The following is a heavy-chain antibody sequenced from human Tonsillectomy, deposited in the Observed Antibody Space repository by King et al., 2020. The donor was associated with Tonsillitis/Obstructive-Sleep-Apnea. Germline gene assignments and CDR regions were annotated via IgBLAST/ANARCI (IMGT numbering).Heavy chain of an antibody. CDR1: GFAFSGYG. V-gene: IGHV3-30*18. CDR2: ISYDGMNK. J-gene: IGHJ4*02. D-gene: IGHD2-2*01. Sequence: QVQLVESGGGVVQPGRSLRLSCAASGFAFSGYGMHWVRQAPGKGLEWVAVISYDGMNKNYADSVKGRFTISRDNSKNTLYLQVNRLRADDTSVYYCAKDRGDVELPAAIAGEFDYWGQGALVTVSS. CDR3: AKDRGDVELPAAIAGEFDY.